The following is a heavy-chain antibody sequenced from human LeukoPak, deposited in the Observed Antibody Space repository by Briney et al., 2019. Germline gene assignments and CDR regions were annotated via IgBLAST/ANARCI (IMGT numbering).Heavy chain of an antibody. Sequence: SVKVSCKASGGTFSSHAISWVRQAPGQGLEWMGGVIPMFGTTNYAQKFQGRVTITTDESTSTAYMEVSSLTSEDTAVYYCARSTTSRSGYYYFLDYWGQGALVTVSS. CDR2: VIPMFGTT. D-gene: IGHD3-22*01. CDR1: GGTFSSHA. J-gene: IGHJ4*02. V-gene: IGHV1-69*05. CDR3: ARSTTSRSGYYYFLDY.